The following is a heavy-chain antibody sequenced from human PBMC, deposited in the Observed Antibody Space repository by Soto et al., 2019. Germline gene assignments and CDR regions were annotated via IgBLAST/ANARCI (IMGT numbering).Heavy chain of an antibody. V-gene: IGHV3-30-3*01. CDR3: AITSLAGSFDY. Sequence: GGSLRLSCAASGFTFSSYAMHWVRQAPGKGLEWVAVISYDGSNKYYADSVKGRFTISRDNSKNTLYLQMNSLRAEDTAVYYCAITSLAGSFDYWGQGTLVTVS. D-gene: IGHD6-19*01. CDR1: GFTFSSYA. J-gene: IGHJ4*02. CDR2: ISYDGSNK.